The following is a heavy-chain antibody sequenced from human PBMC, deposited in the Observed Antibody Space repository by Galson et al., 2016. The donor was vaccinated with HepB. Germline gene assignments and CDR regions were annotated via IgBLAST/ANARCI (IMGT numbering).Heavy chain of an antibody. D-gene: IGHD6-13*01. Sequence: SVKVSCKASGGTFSSSVISWVRQAPGQGFEWMGGIIPQLGPPNYAQKFQGRVTITAVEFTSTAYMELSSLTSEDTAVYYCARSDWQQLLTTRFDDWGQGTLVSVSS. J-gene: IGHJ4*02. V-gene: IGHV1-69*13. CDR3: ARSDWQQLLTTRFDD. CDR1: GGTFSSSV. CDR2: IIPQLGPP.